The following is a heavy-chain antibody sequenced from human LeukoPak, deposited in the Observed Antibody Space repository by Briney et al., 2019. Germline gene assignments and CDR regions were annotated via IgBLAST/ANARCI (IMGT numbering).Heavy chain of an antibody. CDR1: GGSIRGYY. V-gene: IGHV4-34*01. CDR2: INHSGST. J-gene: IGHJ4*02. Sequence: SETLSLTCNVSGGSIRGYYWSWIRQPPGKGLEWIGEINHSGSTNYNPSLKSRVTISVDTSKNQFSLKLSSVTAADTAVYYCARGSSGWYYFDYWGQGTLVTVSS. D-gene: IGHD6-19*01. CDR3: ARGSSGWYYFDY.